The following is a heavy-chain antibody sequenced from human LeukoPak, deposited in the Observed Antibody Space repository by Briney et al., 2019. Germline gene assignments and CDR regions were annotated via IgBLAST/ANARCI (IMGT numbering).Heavy chain of an antibody. V-gene: IGHV3-23*01. Sequence: GGSLRLSCAASGFTFSSYAMSWVRQAPGKGLEWVAAISGSGGSTYYADSVKGRFTISRDNSKNTLYLQMNSLRAEDTAVYYCAKDGDCTNGVCYMDVWGQGTTVTVSS. J-gene: IGHJ6*03. D-gene: IGHD2-8*01. CDR3: AKDGDCTNGVCYMDV. CDR1: GFTFSSYA. CDR2: ISGSGGST.